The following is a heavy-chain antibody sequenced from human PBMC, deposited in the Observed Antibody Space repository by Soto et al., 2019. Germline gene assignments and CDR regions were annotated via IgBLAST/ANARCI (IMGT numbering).Heavy chain of an antibody. CDR3: VIEKAAAIGFLY. J-gene: IGHJ4*02. CDR1: SGSISSYY. CDR2: IYYSGST. Sequence: PSETLSLTCAVSSGSISSYYWSWIRQPPGKGLEWIGYIYYSGSTNYNPSLKSRVTISVDTSKNQFSLTLSSVTAADTAVYYFVIEKAAAIGFLYSGPTSLFTVS. V-gene: IGHV4-59*01. D-gene: IGHD2-2*01.